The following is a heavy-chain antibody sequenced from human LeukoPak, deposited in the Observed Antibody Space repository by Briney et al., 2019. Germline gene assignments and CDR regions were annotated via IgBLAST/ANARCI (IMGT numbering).Heavy chain of an antibody. J-gene: IGHJ4*02. V-gene: IGHV3-21*04. CDR3: AKPTWGKYFDD. CDR1: GFTFSSYS. CDR2: ISSSSSYI. D-gene: IGHD3-16*01. Sequence: GGSLRLSCAASGFTFSSYSMNWVRQAPGKGLEWVSSISSSSSYIYYADSVKGRFTISRDNAKNSLYLQMNSLRAEDTALYYCAKPTWGKYFDDWGQGTPVTVSS.